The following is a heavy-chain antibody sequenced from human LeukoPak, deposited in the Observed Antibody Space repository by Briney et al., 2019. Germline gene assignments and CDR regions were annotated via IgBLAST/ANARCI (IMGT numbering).Heavy chain of an antibody. CDR3: TRDYGDY. CDR1: GFTVSSNY. V-gene: IGHV3-53*01. D-gene: IGHD4-17*01. J-gene: IGHJ4*02. Sequence: PRGSLRLSCAASGFTVSSNYMTWVRQAPGKGLECVSVIYSGGSTYYADSVKGRFTISRDNSKNTLYLQMSSLRAEDTAVYYCTRDYGDYWGQGTLVTVSS. CDR2: IYSGGST.